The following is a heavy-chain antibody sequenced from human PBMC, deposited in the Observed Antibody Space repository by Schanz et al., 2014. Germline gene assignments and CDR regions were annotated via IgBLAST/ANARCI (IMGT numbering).Heavy chain of an antibody. V-gene: IGHV1-2*06. CDR1: GRTFIVYH. J-gene: IGHJ6*02. Sequence: QVHLVQSGSEVKKPGASMKVSCKASGRTFIVYHVLHWVRQAPGQGLEWMGRISPNSGDTHSAQKFQGRVTVTRDTSISTAYMDLSRLKSDDTAVYYCAREYFHGMDVWGQGTTVTVSS. CDR2: ISPNSGDT. CDR3: AREYFHGMDV.